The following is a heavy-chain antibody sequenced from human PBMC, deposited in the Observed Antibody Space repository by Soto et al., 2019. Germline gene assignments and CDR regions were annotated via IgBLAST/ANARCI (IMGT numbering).Heavy chain of an antibody. D-gene: IGHD3-3*01. CDR2: INHSGST. CDR3: ARRGGDFWSGYRIYGMDV. Sequence: SETLSLTCAVYGGSFSGYYWSWIRQPPGKGLEWIGEINHSGSTNYNPSLKSRVTISVDTSKNQFSLKLSSVTAADTAVYYCARRGGDFWSGYRIYGMDVWGQGTTVTVSS. V-gene: IGHV4-34*01. CDR1: GGSFSGYY. J-gene: IGHJ6*02.